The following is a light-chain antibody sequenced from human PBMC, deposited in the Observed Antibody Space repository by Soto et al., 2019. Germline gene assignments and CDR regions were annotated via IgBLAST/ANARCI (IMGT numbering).Light chain of an antibody. V-gene: IGKV1-39*01. J-gene: IGKJ1*01. CDR3: QQYTNTNNPWM. Sequence: DIQMTQSPSSLSASVGDRVTITCRASQSISPYLNWYQQKPGKAPNLLIYSASILESGVPSRFSGSGSGTDFTLTISSLQPEDFATYFCQQYTNTNNPWMFGQGTKVDIK. CDR2: SAS. CDR1: QSISPY.